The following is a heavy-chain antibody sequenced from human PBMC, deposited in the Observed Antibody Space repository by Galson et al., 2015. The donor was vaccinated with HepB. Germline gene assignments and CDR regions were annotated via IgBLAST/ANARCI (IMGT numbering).Heavy chain of an antibody. CDR2: IYYSGST. D-gene: IGHD6-13*01. CDR1: GGSISSYY. J-gene: IGHJ6*02. V-gene: IGHV4-59*01. Sequence: LSLTCTVSGGSISSYYWSWIRQPPGKGLEWIGYIYYSGSTNYNPSLKSRVTISVDTSKNQFSLKLSSVTAADTAVYYCARAGGGSSSWYGYYYGMDVWGQGTTVTVSS. CDR3: ARAGGGSSSWYGYYYGMDV.